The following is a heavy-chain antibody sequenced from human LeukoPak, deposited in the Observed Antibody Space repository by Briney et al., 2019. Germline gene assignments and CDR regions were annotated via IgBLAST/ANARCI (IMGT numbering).Heavy chain of an antibody. D-gene: IGHD3-22*01. Sequence: SETLSLTCTVSGGSISSYYWSWIRQPAGKGLEWIGRIYTSGSTNYNPSLKSRVTMSVDTSKNQFSLKLSSVTAADTAVYYCAGDTYYYDSSGYYGAFDIWGQGTMVTVSS. CDR3: AGDTYYYDSSGYYGAFDI. CDR1: GGSISSYY. J-gene: IGHJ3*02. V-gene: IGHV4-4*07. CDR2: IYTSGST.